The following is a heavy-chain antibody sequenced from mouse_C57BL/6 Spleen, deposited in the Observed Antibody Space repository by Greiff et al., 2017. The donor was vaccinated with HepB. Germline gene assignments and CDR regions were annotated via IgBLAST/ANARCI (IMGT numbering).Heavy chain of an antibody. J-gene: IGHJ2*01. CDR3: ARHYYGSSFDY. CDR2: IHPSDSDT. Sequence: VQLQQPGAELVKPGASVKVSCKASGYTFTSYWMHWVKQRPGQGLEWIGRIHPSDSDTNYNQKFKGKATLTVDKSSSTAYIQLSSLTSEDSAVYYCARHYYGSSFDYWGQGTTLTVSS. CDR1: GYTFTSYW. V-gene: IGHV1-74*01. D-gene: IGHD1-1*01.